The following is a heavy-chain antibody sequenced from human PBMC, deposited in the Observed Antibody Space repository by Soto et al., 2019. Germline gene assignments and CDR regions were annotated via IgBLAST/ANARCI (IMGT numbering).Heavy chain of an antibody. CDR2: IYYSGGT. CDR1: GGSISSSYYY. V-gene: IGHV4-39*01. Sequence: SETLSLTCTVSGGSISSSYYYWGWIRQPQGKGLEWIGSIYYSGGTYYSPSLKSRVTMSVDTSKNQFSLKLSSVTAADTAVYYCARPSGSYLYYFDYWGQGTLVTVSS. D-gene: IGHD1-26*01. J-gene: IGHJ4*02. CDR3: ARPSGSYLYYFDY.